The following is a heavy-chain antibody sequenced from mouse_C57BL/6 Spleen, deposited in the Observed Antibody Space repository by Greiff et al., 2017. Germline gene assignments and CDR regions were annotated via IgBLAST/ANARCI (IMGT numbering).Heavy chain of an antibody. D-gene: IGHD1-1*01. J-gene: IGHJ4*01. CDR2: ISDGGSYT. CDR3: ARGTTPVATGAMDY. V-gene: IGHV5-4*01. Sequence: EVHLVESGGGLVKPGGSLKLSCAASGFTFSSYAMSWVRQTPEKRLEWVATISDGGSYTYYPDNVKGRFTISRDNAKNNLYLQMSHLKSEDTAMYYCARGTTPVATGAMDYWGQGTSVTVSS. CDR1: GFTFSSYA.